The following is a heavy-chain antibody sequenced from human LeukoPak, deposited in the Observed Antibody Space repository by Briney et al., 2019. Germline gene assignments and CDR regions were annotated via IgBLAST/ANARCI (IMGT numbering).Heavy chain of an antibody. CDR3: ARAKRGFTMID. CDR1: GFTFSSYE. V-gene: IGHV3-48*03. D-gene: IGHD3-22*01. J-gene: IGHJ4*02. CDR2: ISSSDSTM. Sequence: GGSLRLSCAASGFTFSSYEMNWVRQAPGKGLEWVSYISSSDSTMYYADSVKDRFTISRDNAKNSLYLQMNSLRADDTAVYYCARAKRGFTMIDWGQGTLVTVSS.